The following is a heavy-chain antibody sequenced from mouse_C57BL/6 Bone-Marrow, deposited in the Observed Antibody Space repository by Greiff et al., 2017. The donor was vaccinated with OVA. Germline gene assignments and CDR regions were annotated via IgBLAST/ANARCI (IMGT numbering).Heavy chain of an antibody. CDR2: ISSGSSTI. Sequence: EVMLVESGGGLVKPGGSLKLSCAASGFTFSDYGMHWVRQAPEKGLEWVAYISSGSSTIYYADTVKGRFTISRDNAKNTLFLQMTSLRSEDTAMYYCARTDYDGLAGFAYWGQGTLVTVSA. J-gene: IGHJ3*01. CDR1: GFTFSDYG. D-gene: IGHD2-4*01. V-gene: IGHV5-17*01. CDR3: ARTDYDGLAGFAY.